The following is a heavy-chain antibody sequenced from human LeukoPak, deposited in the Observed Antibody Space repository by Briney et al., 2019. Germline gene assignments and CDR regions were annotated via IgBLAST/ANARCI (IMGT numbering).Heavy chain of an antibody. CDR1: GFTFRSYG. V-gene: IGHV3-33*01. D-gene: IGHD2-21*01. CDR2: IWYDGSNK. Sequence: PGRSLRLSCAASGFTFRSYGMHWVRQAPGKGLEWVAVIWYDGSNKYYSDSVKGRFTISRDNSKNTLYLQMNSLSAEDTAVYYCARRVVRYYVDYWGQGTLVTVSS. CDR3: ARRVVRYYVDY. J-gene: IGHJ4*02.